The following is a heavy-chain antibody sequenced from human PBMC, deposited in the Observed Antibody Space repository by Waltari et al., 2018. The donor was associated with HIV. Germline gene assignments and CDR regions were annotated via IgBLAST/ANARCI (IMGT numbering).Heavy chain of an antibody. V-gene: IGHV3-21*01. CDR1: GFTFSSYS. Sequence: EVQLVESGGGLVKPGGSLRLSCAASGFTFSSYSMNWVRQAPGKGLEWVSSISSSSSYIYYADSVKGRFTISRDNAKNSLYLQMNSLRAEDTAVYYCARDGYGGAVAALDAFDIWGQGTMVTVSS. CDR3: ARDGYGGAVAALDAFDI. J-gene: IGHJ3*02. D-gene: IGHD6-19*01. CDR2: ISSSSSYI.